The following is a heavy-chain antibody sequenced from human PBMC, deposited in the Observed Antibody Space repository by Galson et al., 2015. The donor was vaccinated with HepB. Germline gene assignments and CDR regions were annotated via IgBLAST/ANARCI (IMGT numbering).Heavy chain of an antibody. Sequence: SLRLSCAASGFTFSSYSMNWVRQAPGKGLEWVSYISSSSSTIYYADSVKGRFTISRDNAKNSLYLQMNSLRAEDTAVYYCARKVVGDTAPNYYYYYGMDVWGQGTTVTVSS. CDR2: ISSSSSTI. D-gene: IGHD5-18*01. V-gene: IGHV3-48*04. CDR1: GFTFSSYS. CDR3: ARKVVGDTAPNYYYYYGMDV. J-gene: IGHJ6*02.